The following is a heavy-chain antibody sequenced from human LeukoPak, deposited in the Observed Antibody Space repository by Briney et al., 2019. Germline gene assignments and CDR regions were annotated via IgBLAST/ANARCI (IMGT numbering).Heavy chain of an antibody. Sequence: GGSLRLSCAASGLSFGGYVMSWVRQAPGKGLEWASAISSDGGRTYYADSAKGRFTISRDNSKNTLYLQVNSLRAEDTAVYYCEIKLTSGKLNWGQGILVTVSS. CDR3: EIKLTSGKLN. V-gene: IGHV3-23*01. D-gene: IGHD3-10*01. J-gene: IGHJ4*02. CDR1: GLSFGGYV. CDR2: ISSDGGRT.